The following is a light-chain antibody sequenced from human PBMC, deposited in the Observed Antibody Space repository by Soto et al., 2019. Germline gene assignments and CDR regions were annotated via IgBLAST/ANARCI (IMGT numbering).Light chain of an antibody. CDR1: SSNIGAGYD. J-gene: IGLJ2*01. CDR3: QSYDSSLSGSVV. CDR2: GNH. Sequence: QAVVTQPPSVSGAPGQRVTISCTGSSSNIGAGYDVYWYQQLPGTAPKLLIFGNHNRPSGVPDRFSGSKSGTSASLAITGVQAEDEADYYCQSYDSSLSGSVVFGGGTKVTVL. V-gene: IGLV1-40*01.